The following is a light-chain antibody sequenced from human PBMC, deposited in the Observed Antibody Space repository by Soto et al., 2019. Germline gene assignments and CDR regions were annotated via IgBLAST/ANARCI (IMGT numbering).Light chain of an antibody. CDR2: DVS. J-gene: IGLJ2*01. Sequence: QSALTQPASVSGSPGQSITISCTGTSSDIGGYDYVSWYQQHPDKAPKLMIYDVSNRPSGVSDRFSGSKSGNTASLTISGLQAEDEADYDCSSYRSSTTLVVFGGGTKLTVL. V-gene: IGLV2-14*01. CDR3: SSYRSSTTLVV. CDR1: SSDIGGYDY.